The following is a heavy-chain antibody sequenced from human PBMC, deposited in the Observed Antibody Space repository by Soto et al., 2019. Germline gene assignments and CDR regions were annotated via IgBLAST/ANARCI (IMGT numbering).Heavy chain of an antibody. D-gene: IGHD3-10*01. CDR3: ARDRGFSCFDL. CDR1: GFTFSDSW. V-gene: IGHV3-7*01. Sequence: GGSLRLSCAASGFTFSDSWMNWVRQAPGKGLEWVASTVPDGGERYYADSVRGRFTISRDNTKTSLYLQMNSLRVDDTAIYYCARDRGFSCFDLWGQGTLVTVSS. J-gene: IGHJ5*02. CDR2: TVPDGGER.